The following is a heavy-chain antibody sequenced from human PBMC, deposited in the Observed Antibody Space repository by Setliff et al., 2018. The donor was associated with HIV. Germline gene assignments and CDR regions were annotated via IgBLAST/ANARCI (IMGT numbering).Heavy chain of an antibody. Sequence: PSETLSLTCTVSGGSISSYYWSWIRQPAGKGLERIGRIYASGSTNYNPSLKSRVTMSVDTSKNHFSLKLSSVTAADTAVFYCARGREWTHLDYWGQETLVTVSS. CDR2: IYASGST. D-gene: IGHD3-3*01. CDR1: GGSISSYY. V-gene: IGHV4-4*07. J-gene: IGHJ4*02. CDR3: ARGREWTHLDY.